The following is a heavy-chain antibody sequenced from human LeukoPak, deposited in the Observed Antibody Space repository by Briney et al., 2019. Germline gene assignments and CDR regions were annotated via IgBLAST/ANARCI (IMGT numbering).Heavy chain of an antibody. CDR1: GGSISSYY. V-gene: IGHV4-4*08. D-gene: IGHD6-19*01. CDR2: IYTSGST. Sequence: SETLSLTCSVFGGSISSYYWTWIRQPPGKGLEWIGYIYTSGSTNYNPSLKSRVTISVDKSKNQFSLKLSSVTAADTAVYYCARDWYSSGLRWFDPWGQGTLVTVSS. J-gene: IGHJ5*02. CDR3: ARDWYSSGLRWFDP.